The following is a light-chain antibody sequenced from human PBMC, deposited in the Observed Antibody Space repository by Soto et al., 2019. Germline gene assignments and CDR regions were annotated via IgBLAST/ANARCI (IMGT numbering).Light chain of an antibody. J-gene: IGLJ2*01. CDR3: SSYTSSNSVV. CDR1: SSDIGRYNY. CDR2: GVS. Sequence: QSALTQPASVSGSPGQSITISCTGTSSDIGRYNYVSWYQQHPDKAPKLMIYGVSNRPAGVSNCFSGSKSGNTASLTISGLQAEDEADYYCSSYTSSNSVVFGGGTKVTVL. V-gene: IGLV2-14*01.